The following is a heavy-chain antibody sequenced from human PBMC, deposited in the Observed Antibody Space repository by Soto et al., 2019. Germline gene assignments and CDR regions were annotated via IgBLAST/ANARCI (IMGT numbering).Heavy chain of an antibody. D-gene: IGHD3-10*01. V-gene: IGHV4-30-4*01. CDR3: ARDEVIGYYYGMDV. CDR1: GGSISSGDYY. Sequence: QVQLQESGPGLVKPSQTLSLTCTVSGGSISSGDYYWSWIRQPPGKGLEWIGYIYYSGSTYYNPSIKSRVTISLDTSKNQFSLKLSSVTAADTAVYYCARDEVIGYYYGMDVWGQGTTVTVSS. CDR2: IYYSGST. J-gene: IGHJ6*02.